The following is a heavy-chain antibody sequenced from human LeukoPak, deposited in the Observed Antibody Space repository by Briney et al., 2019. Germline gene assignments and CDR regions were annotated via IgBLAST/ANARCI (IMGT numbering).Heavy chain of an antibody. CDR2: ISGSGTGGRT. CDR1: GFTFITYA. D-gene: IGHD6-6*01. Sequence: PGGSLRLSCAASGFTFITYAMSWVRQAPGKGLEWVSGISGSGTGGRTYYADSVKGRFTISRDNAKNSLYLQMNSLRAEDTAVYYCARDKTPYWYSASSNGWYYYYMDVWGKGTTVTVSS. V-gene: IGHV3-23*01. CDR3: ARDKTPYWYSASSNGWYYYYMDV. J-gene: IGHJ6*03.